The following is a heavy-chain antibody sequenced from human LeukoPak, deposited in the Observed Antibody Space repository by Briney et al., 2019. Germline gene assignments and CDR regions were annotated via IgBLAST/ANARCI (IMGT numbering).Heavy chain of an antibody. J-gene: IGHJ6*03. CDR2: INTNTGNP. CDR1: GYTFTSYA. Sequence: GASVKVSCKASGYTFTSYAMNWVRQAPGQGLEWMGWINTNTGNPTYAQGFTGRFVFSLDTSVSTAYLQISSLKAEDIAVYYCARGPTATPPYYYYYMDVWGKGTTVTVSS. V-gene: IGHV7-4-1*02. CDR3: ARGPTATPPYYYYYMDV. D-gene: IGHD4-17*01.